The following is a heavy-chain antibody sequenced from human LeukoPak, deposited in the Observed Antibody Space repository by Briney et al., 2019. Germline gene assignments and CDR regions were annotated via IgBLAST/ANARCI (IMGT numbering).Heavy chain of an antibody. J-gene: IGHJ4*02. CDR2: ISGSGGST. V-gene: IGHV3-23*01. D-gene: IGHD5-24*01. Sequence: GGSLRLSCAASGFTFSSYAMNWVRQAPGKGLEWVSGISGSGGSTNYADSVEGRFTISRDNSNNTLYLQMNSLRAEDTDVYYCAKDARRDGYSYDYWGQGTLVTVSS. CDR3: AKDARRDGYSYDY. CDR1: GFTFSSYA.